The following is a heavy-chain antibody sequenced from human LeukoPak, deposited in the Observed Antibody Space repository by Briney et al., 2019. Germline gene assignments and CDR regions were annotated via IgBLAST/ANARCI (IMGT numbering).Heavy chain of an antibody. CDR3: ARVRLGVGDALDI. CDR1: SGSTSGYY. D-gene: IGHD3-10*01. V-gene: IGHV4-59*01. CDR2: SYYSGST. Sequence: PSETLSLTCTVSSGSTSGYYWSWIRQPPGKGLEWIGYSYYSGSTSYSPSLKSRVTILVDTSKNQFSLKLTYVTPADTAVYYCARVRLGVGDALDIWGQGTMVTVST. J-gene: IGHJ3*02.